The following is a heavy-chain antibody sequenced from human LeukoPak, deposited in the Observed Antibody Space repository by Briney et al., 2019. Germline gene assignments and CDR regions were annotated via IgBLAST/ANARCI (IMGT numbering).Heavy chain of an antibody. CDR2: ISAYNGNT. CDR3: ARASPRYYYDSSGYPPLFDY. D-gene: IGHD3-22*01. CDR1: GYTFTSYG. Sequence: ASVKVSCKASGYTFTSYGISWVRQAPGQGLEWMGWISAYNGNTNYTQKLQGRVTITRDTSASTAYMELSSLSSEDMAVYYCARASPRYYYDSSGYPPLFDYWGQGTLVTVSS. J-gene: IGHJ4*02. V-gene: IGHV1-18*03.